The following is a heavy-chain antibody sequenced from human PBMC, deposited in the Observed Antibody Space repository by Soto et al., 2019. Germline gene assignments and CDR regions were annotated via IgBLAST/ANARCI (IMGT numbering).Heavy chain of an antibody. CDR1: GFTVSSNY. CDR2: IYSGGST. D-gene: IGHD6-6*01. CDR3: AILYSSSSLYYYGMDV. Sequence: EVQLVESGGGLIQPGGSLRLSCAASGFTVSSNYMSWVRQAPGKGLEWVSVIYSGGSTYYAESVKGRFTISRDNSKNTLYLQMNSLRAEDTAVYYCAILYSSSSLYYYGMDVWGQGTTVTVSS. V-gene: IGHV3-53*01. J-gene: IGHJ6*02.